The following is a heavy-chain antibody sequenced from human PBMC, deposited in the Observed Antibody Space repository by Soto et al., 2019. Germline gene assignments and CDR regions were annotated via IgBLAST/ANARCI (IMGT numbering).Heavy chain of an antibody. D-gene: IGHD6-19*01. CDR2: FDPEDGET. Sequence: ASVKVSCKVSGYTLTELSMHWARQAPGKGLEWMGGFDPEDGETIYAQKFQGRVTMTEDTSTDTAYMELSSLRSEDTAVYYCATAGYSIGWYSPGDYYYGMDVWGQGTTVTVSS. J-gene: IGHJ6*02. CDR3: ATAGYSIGWYSPGDYYYGMDV. V-gene: IGHV1-24*01. CDR1: GYTLTELS.